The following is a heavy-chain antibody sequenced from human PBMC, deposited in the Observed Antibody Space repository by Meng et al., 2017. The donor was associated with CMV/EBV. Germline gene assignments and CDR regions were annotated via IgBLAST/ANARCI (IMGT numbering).Heavy chain of an antibody. J-gene: IGHJ5*02. D-gene: IGHD3-22*01. CDR3: AREVVVITPYNWFDP. CDR1: GGAIRGVSSY. Sequence: LQESGPGRGTPYQILSLTCSVSGGAIRGVSSYWLWIWQPAGKGLELIGRIYPIGSTNYNPSLKRRVTIPVDTSKNQFSLKLSSVTAADPAVYYCAREVVVITPYNWFDPWGQGTLVTVSS. V-gene: IGHV4-61*02. CDR2: IYPIGST.